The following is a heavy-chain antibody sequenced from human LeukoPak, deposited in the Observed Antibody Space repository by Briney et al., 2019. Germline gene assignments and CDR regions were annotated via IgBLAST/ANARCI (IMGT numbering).Heavy chain of an antibody. D-gene: IGHD6-13*01. J-gene: IGHJ5*02. CDR1: GYTFTSYA. CDR3: ARWYSSSWANWFDP. CDR2: INAGNGNT. V-gene: IGHV1-3*01. Sequence: ASVKVSCKASGYTFTSYAMHWVRQAPGQRLEWMGWINAGNGNTKYSQKFQGRVTITRDTSASTAYMELSSLRSEDTAVYYCARWYSSSWANWFDPWGQGTLVTVSS.